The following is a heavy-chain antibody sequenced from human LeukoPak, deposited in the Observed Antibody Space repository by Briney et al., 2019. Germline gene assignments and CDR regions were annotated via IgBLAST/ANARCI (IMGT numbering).Heavy chain of an antibody. Sequence: PGESLKISCKGSGNSITSNWIGWLRPMPGKGLEWMGIIYPGDSDTRYSPSFQGQVTISADKSISTAYLQWSSLKASDTAMYYCASGPTVTTASFDYWGQGTLVTVSS. CDR1: GNSITSNW. J-gene: IGHJ4*02. D-gene: IGHD4-17*01. V-gene: IGHV5-51*01. CDR3: ASGPTVTTASFDY. CDR2: IYPGDSDT.